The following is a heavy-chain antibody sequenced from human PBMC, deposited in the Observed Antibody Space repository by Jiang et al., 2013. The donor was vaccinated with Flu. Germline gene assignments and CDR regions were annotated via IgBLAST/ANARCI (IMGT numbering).Heavy chain of an antibody. Sequence: GLVKPSETLSLVCTVSGGSISNKYWSWVRQSPGKGLEWIGYVFYSGDTNYNPSLKSRVTMSLNTSKNQFSLKLNSATTADTAVYFCARGAGLNWFDAWGQGALVTVSS. CDR2: VFYSGDT. CDR3: ARGAGLNWFDA. J-gene: IGHJ5*02. V-gene: IGHV4-59*01. CDR1: GGSISNKY.